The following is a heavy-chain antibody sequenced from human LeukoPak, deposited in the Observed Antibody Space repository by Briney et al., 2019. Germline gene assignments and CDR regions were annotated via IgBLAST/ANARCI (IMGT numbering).Heavy chain of an antibody. V-gene: IGHV4-34*01. CDR1: GGSFSGYY. Sequence: SETLSLTCAAYGGSFSGYYWSWIRQPPGKGLEWTGEINHSGSTNYNPSLKSRVTISVDTSKNLFSLKLSSVTAADTAVYYCARGWYYFDYWGQGTLVTVSS. D-gene: IGHD2-15*01. CDR3: ARGWYYFDY. J-gene: IGHJ4*02. CDR2: INHSGST.